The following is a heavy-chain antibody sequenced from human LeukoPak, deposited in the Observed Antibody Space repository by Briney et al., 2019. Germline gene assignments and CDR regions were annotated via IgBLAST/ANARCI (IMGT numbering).Heavy chain of an antibody. CDR1: GFTFSSYS. J-gene: IGHJ3*02. CDR3: ARLAPEGRITMVRDPRGAFDI. Sequence: GGSLRLSCVASGFTFSSYSMNWVRQAPGKGLEWVSYISRSRSTIYYTDSVKGRFTISKDNAKNSLYLQMNSLRDEDSAVYYCARLAPEGRITMVRDPRGAFDIWGQGTMVTVSS. D-gene: IGHD3-10*01. V-gene: IGHV3-48*02. CDR2: ISRSRSTI.